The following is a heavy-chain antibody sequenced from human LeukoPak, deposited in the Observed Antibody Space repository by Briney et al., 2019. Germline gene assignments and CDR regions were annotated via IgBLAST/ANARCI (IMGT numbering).Heavy chain of an antibody. V-gene: IGHV3-23*01. CDR1: GFTFSSYA. CDR2: ISGSGGST. D-gene: IGHD2-21*02. J-gene: IGHJ4*02. CDR3: ARFGDYYSFDY. Sequence: GGSLRLSCAASGFTFSSYAMSWVRQAPGKGLEWVSAISGSGGSTSYADSVKGRFTISRDNAKNTLYLQMNSLRAEDTAVYYCARFGDYYSFDYWGQGTLVTVSS.